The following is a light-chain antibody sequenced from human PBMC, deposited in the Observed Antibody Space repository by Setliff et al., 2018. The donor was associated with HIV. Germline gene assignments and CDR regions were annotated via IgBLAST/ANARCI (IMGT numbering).Light chain of an antibody. V-gene: IGLV2-14*03. Sequence: QSALTQPASVSGSPGQSITISCTRTSSGVGVYNYVSWYQQHPGKAPKLMISDVSNRPSGVSNRFSGSKSGNTASLTISGLQAEDEADYYCSSYTYTSSTPLYVFGTGTKVTVL. CDR1: SSGVGVYNY. CDR3: SSYTYTSSTPLYV. CDR2: DVS. J-gene: IGLJ1*01.